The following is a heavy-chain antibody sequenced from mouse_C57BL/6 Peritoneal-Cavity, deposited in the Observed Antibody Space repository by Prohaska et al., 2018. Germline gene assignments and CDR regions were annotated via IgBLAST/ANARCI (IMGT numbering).Heavy chain of an antibody. CDR3: TDPPPGY. Sequence: EVKLEQSGGCLVQPGESMKLSCVASGFTFSNYWINWVRQSPEQWLEWVAQIRLKSDKYATQYAESVKGRFTVSRDDSKSSVDLQMNNLRAEDTGIYYCTDPPPGYWGQGTTLTVSS. V-gene: IGHV6-3*01. J-gene: IGHJ2*01. CDR2: IRLKSDKYAT. CDR1: GFTFSNYW.